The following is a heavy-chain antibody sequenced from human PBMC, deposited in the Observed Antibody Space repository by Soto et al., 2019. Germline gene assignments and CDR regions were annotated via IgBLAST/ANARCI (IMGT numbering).Heavy chain of an antibody. CDR1: GGSISSGDYY. D-gene: IGHD1-1*01. CDR3: ARKSSWNGDYVDY. V-gene: IGHV4-39*07. CDR2: ISYRGTT. J-gene: IGHJ4*02. Sequence: SETLSLTCSVSGGSISSGDYYWNWIRQPPGKGLEWIGSISYRGTTSYNPSLKSRVTISVDTSKNQLSLKLSSVTAADTAVYYCARKSSWNGDYVDYWGQGTLVTVSS.